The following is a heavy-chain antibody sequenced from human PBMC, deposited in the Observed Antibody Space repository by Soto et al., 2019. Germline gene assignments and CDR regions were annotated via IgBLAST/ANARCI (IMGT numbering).Heavy chain of an antibody. CDR2: MNPHSGNR. J-gene: IGHJ4*02. CDR1: GYTFTSYD. V-gene: IGHV1-8*01. D-gene: IGHD1-26*01. CDR3: ASRLELAH. Sequence: QAQLVQSGAEVKKPGASVKVSCKASGYTFTSYDLHWVRQATGQGLEWIGWMNPHSGNRGYAQKFQGRVTMTRDTSISTAYKELSSLTYEDTAIYYCASRLELAHWGQGTLVTVSS.